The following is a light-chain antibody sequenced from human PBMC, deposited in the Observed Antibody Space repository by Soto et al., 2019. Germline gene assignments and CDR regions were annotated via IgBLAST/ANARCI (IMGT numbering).Light chain of an antibody. J-gene: IGLJ3*02. Sequence: QSVLTQPPSASGTPGQRVTISCSGSSANSGSNTVNWYQQLPGTAPKLLIYSNNQRPSGVRDRFSGSKSGTSASLAISGLQSEDEADYYCAAWEDRLNGRVFGGGTKLTVL. CDR3: AAWEDRLNGRV. CDR1: SANSGSNT. V-gene: IGLV1-44*01. CDR2: SNN.